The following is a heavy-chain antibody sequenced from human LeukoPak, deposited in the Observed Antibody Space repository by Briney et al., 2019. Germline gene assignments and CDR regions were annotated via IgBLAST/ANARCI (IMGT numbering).Heavy chain of an antibody. CDR2: IGADSGNT. CDR1: GYTFTSYG. V-gene: IGHV1-18*01. D-gene: IGHD3-22*01. CDR3: ARGPSTLYYYDSSGQVDY. J-gene: IGHJ4*02. Sequence: ASVKVSCKASGYTFTSYGISWVRQAPGQGLEWMGWIGADSGNTNYAQKFQGRVTMTTDTSTSTAYMELRSLRSDDTAVYYCARGPSTLYYYDSSGQVDYWGQGTLVTVSS.